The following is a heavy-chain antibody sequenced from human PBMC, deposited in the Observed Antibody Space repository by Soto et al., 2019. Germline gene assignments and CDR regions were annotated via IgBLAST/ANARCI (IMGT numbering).Heavy chain of an antibody. J-gene: IGHJ4*02. CDR3: ARELRVRGVIKSAGFDY. D-gene: IGHD3-10*01. CDR2: IWYDGSNK. Sequence: PGGSLRLSCAASGFTFSSYGMHWVRQAPGKGLEWVAVIWYDGSNKYHADSVKGRFTISRDNSKNTLYLQMNSLRAEDTAVYYCARELRVRGVIKSAGFDYWGQGTLVTVSS. V-gene: IGHV3-33*01. CDR1: GFTFSSYG.